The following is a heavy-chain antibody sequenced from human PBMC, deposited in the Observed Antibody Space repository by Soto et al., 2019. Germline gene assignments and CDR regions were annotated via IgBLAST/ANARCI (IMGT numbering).Heavy chain of an antibody. CDR2: INPSGGST. J-gene: IGHJ4*02. CDR3: ARESSLEYSGYDRFDY. V-gene: IGHV1-46*03. CDR1: GYTFTSYY. Sequence: ASVKVSCKASGYTFTSYYMHWVRQAPGQGLEWMGIINPSGGSTSYAQKFQGRVTMTRDTSTSTVCMELSSLRSEDTAVYYCARESSLEYSGYDRFDYWGQGTLVTVSS. D-gene: IGHD5-12*01.